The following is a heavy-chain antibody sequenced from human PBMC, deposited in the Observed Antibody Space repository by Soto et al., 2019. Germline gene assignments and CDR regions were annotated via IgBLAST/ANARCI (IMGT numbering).Heavy chain of an antibody. CDR3: AIIMTGYYSPFDY. CDR2: ISGSGDTT. V-gene: IGHV3-23*01. CDR1: GFTFSSYA. J-gene: IGHJ4*02. Sequence: EVQLLESGGGLVQPGGSLRLSCAGSGFTFSSYAMTWVRQAPGKGLEWVSSISGSGDTTYYADSVRGRFIISTDNXKNTRCLQMNSLRAEDTAVYYWAIIMTGYYSPFDYWGQGTLVTVSS. D-gene: IGHD3-9*01.